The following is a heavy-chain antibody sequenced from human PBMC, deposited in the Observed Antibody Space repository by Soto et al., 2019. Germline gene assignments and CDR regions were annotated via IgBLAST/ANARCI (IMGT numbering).Heavy chain of an antibody. V-gene: IGHV6-1*01. J-gene: IGHJ4*02. CDR2: TYYRSKWCN. D-gene: IGHD5-12*01. CDR3: ASGDAEMATIDY. Sequence: IRQAPSRGLEWLGRTYYRSKWCNDYAVSVKSRITINPDTSKNQFSLQLNSVTPEDTAVYYCASGDAEMATIDYWGQGTLVTVSS.